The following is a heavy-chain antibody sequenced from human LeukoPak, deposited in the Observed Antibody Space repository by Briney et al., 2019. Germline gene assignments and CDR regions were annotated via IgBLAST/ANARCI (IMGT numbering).Heavy chain of an antibody. D-gene: IGHD5-24*01. CDR3: ARGDGPRYYFDY. J-gene: IGHJ4*02. V-gene: IGHV3-7*01. CDR1: GFALSSHR. Sequence: GGSLRLSCAASGFALSSHRMTWVRQVPGRGPEWVANVNRDGSETYYLDSVKGRFTISRDNAKNSLYLQMNSLRAEDTAVYYCARGDGPRYYFDYWGQGTLVTVSS. CDR2: VNRDGSET.